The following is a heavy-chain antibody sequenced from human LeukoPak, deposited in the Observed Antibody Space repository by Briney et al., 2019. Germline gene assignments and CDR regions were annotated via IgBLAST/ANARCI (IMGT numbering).Heavy chain of an antibody. Sequence: PSETLSLTCTVSGGSISSYYWSWIRQPAGKGLEWIGRIYTSGSTKYNPSLKSRVTISVDKSKNQFSLKLSSVTAADTAVYYCARDCSGGSCYSGYYYYYMDVWGKGTTVTVSS. CDR2: IYTSGST. D-gene: IGHD2-15*01. CDR3: ARDCSGGSCYSGYYYYYMDV. J-gene: IGHJ6*03. CDR1: GGSISSYY. V-gene: IGHV4-4*07.